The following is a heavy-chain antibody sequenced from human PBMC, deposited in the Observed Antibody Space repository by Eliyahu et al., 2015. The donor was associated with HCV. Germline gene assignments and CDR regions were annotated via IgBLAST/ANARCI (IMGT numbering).Heavy chain of an antibody. D-gene: IGHD3-22*01. V-gene: IGHV4-39*01. CDR3: ASLHSYDTRGYHQFDN. CDR1: GGSISSSSYY. J-gene: IGHJ4*02. Sequence: QLQLQESGPGLVKPSETLSLTCTVSGGSISSSSYYWGWIRQPPGKGLEFIGSIYYSGSTYYNPSLKSRVTISVDTSKNQFSLKLSSVTAADTAVYYCASLHSYDTRGYHQFDNWGQGTLVTVSS. CDR2: IYYSGST.